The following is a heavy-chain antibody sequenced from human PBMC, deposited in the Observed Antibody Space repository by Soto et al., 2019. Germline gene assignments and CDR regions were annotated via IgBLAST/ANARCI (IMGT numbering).Heavy chain of an antibody. CDR1: GGSISSSNW. V-gene: IGHV4-4*02. CDR3: AIRTTVTTRLGY. D-gene: IGHD4-17*01. J-gene: IGHJ4*02. CDR2: IYHSGST. Sequence: QVQLQESGPGLVKPSGTLSLTCAVSGGSISSSNWWSWVRQPPGKGLEWIGEIYHSGSTNYNPSLKSGADISVVRSKDPCSLKLSSVTAADTAVYYCAIRTTVTTRLGYWGQGTLVTVSS.